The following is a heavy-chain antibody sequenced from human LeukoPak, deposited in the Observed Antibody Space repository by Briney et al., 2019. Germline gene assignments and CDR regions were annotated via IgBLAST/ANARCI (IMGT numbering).Heavy chain of an antibody. CDR1: GYTFTSYG. D-gene: IGHD3-3*01. CDR3: AKVRDEGELRFLEWLLSFDY. V-gene: IGHV1-18*01. J-gene: IGHJ4*02. Sequence: ASVKVSCKASGYTFTSYGISWVRQAPGQGLEWMGWISAYNGNTNYAQKLQGRVTMTTDTSTSTAYMELRSLRAEDTAVYYCAKVRDEGELRFLEWLLSFDYWGQGTLVTVSS. CDR2: ISAYNGNT.